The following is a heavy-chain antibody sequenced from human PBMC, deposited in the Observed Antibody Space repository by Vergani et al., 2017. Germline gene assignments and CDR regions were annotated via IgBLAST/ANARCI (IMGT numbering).Heavy chain of an antibody. CDR1: GFTVSSNY. CDR2: IYSGGST. J-gene: IGHJ4*02. D-gene: IGHD5-12*01. Sequence: EVQLVESGGGLVQPGGSLRLSCAASGFTVSSNYMSWVRQAPGKGLEWVSVIYSGGSTYYADSVKGRFTISRDNAKNTLSLQMNSLRAEDTAVYYCAKDPDSGYVQYYFDYWGQGTLVTVSS. CDR3: AKDPDSGYVQYYFDY. V-gene: IGHV3-66*01.